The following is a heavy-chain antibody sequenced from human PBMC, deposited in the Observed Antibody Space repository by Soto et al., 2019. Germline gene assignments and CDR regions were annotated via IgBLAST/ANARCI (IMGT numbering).Heavy chain of an antibody. D-gene: IGHD6-13*01. J-gene: IGHJ5*02. CDR2: ISYDGSNK. Sequence: QVQLVESGGGVVQPGRSLRLSCAASGFTFSSYGMHWVRQAPGKGLEWVAVISYDGSNKFYADSVKGRFTISRDNSKNTLYLQMNGLRTEDSAVYNCAKKGSPGIAAAPLASWGQGTLVTVSS. V-gene: IGHV3-30*18. CDR1: GFTFSSYG. CDR3: AKKGSPGIAAAPLAS.